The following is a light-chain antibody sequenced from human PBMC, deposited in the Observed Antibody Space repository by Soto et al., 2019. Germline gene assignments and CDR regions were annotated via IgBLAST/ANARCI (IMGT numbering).Light chain of an antibody. CDR1: QSVSNY. CDR3: QQRSNWPT. Sequence: EIVLTQYPATLSLSPGERAALSCRASQSVSNYLAWYQQKPGQAPRLLIYDASNRSTGIPARFSGSGSGTDFTLPISSLDPEDFAVYYCQQRSNWPTFGQGTKV. V-gene: IGKV3-11*01. J-gene: IGKJ2*01. CDR2: DAS.